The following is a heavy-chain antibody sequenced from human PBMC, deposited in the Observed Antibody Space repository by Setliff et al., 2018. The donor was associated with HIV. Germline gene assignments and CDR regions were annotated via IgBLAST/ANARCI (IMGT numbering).Heavy chain of an antibody. CDR1: GGSFIGSSFQ. CDR3: ARQGAGYYYDSSEYYTGNGFDF. J-gene: IGHJ3*01. V-gene: IGHV4-39*01. CDR2: IAYSGTTMYT. Sequence: PSETLSLTCTVSGGSFIGSSFQSTWIRQTPGKGLEWIADIAYSGTTMYTNYNPSLESRVIISEDTSRDQFFLKLTSVTAADTAVYYCARQGAGYYYDSSEYYTGNGFDFWGQGTLVTVSS. D-gene: IGHD3-22*01.